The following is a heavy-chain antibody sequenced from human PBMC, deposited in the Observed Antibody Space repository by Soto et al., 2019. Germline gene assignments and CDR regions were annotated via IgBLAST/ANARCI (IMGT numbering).Heavy chain of an antibody. J-gene: IGHJ5*02. CDR1: GGTFSSYA. Sequence: SVKVSCKASGGTFSSYAISWVRQAPGQGLEWMGGIIPIFGTATYAQKFQGRVTITADKSTSTAYMELSSLRSEDTAVYYCATSHMTTVTSRFDPWGQGTLVTISS. V-gene: IGHV1-69*06. D-gene: IGHD4-4*01. CDR2: IIPIFGTA. CDR3: ATSHMTTVTSRFDP.